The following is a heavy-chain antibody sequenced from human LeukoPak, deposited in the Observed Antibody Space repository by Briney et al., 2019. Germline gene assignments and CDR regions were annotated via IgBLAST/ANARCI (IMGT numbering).Heavy chain of an antibody. Sequence: PSETLSLTCTVPGGSISGNTYYWGWIRQPPGKGLEWIGTTSYSGSTYYNPSLKSRVTISVDTSKNQFSLRLSSVTAADTAVYYCARMRDIVVVPAAYFDYWGQGTLVTVSS. J-gene: IGHJ4*02. D-gene: IGHD2-2*01. CDR3: ARMRDIVVVPAAYFDY. CDR2: TSYSGST. V-gene: IGHV4-39*01. CDR1: GGSISGNTYY.